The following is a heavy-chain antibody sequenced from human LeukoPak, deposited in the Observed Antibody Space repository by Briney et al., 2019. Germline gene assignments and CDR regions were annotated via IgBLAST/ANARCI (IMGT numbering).Heavy chain of an antibody. CDR1: GYTFTSYG. J-gene: IGHJ6*02. V-gene: IGHV1-18*01. CDR2: ISAYNGNT. Sequence: ASVKVSCKASGYTFTSYGISWVRQAPGQGLEWMGWISAYNGNTNYAQKLQGRVTMTTDTSTSTAYMELRSLRSDDTAVYYCARRPISKYYYGMDVWGRGTTVTVSS. CDR3: ARRPISKYYYGMDV.